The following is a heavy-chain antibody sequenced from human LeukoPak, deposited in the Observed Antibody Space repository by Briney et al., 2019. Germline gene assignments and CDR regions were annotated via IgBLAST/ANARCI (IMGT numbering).Heavy chain of an antibody. D-gene: IGHD1-26*01. CDR3: ARGWELLIGDAFDI. Sequence: PSETLSLTCTVSGGSISSYYWSWIRQPAGKGLEWIGRIYTSGSTNYNPSLKSRVTMSVDTSKNQFSLKLSSVTAADTAVYYCARGWELLIGDAFDIWGQGTMVTVSS. J-gene: IGHJ3*02. V-gene: IGHV4-4*07. CDR1: GGSISSYY. CDR2: IYTSGST.